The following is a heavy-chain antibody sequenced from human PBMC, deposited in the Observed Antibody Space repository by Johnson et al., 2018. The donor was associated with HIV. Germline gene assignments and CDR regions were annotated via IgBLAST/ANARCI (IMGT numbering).Heavy chain of an antibody. V-gene: IGHV3-23*04. J-gene: IGHJ3*02. D-gene: IGHD3-22*01. CDR3: AKDTGAYYDTFLAFDI. Sequence: VQLVESGGGVVQPGRSLRLSCAASGFTFSSYAMSWVRQAPGRGLVWVSAISGGGGSTYYADSVTGRFPLSRDNSKNTLYLEMNSLRAEDTAVYYCAKDTGAYYDTFLAFDIWGQGTMVTVSS. CDR2: ISGGGGST. CDR1: GFTFSSYA.